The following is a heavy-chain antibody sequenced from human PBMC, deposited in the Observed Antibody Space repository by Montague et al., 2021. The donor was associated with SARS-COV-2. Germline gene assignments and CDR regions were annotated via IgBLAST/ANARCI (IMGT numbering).Heavy chain of an antibody. CDR3: ARGRQHFNMIVVVMTGGEYYFDY. CDR1: GGSFSDNY. Sequence: SETRSLTCAVYGGSFSDNYWSWIRKPPGKGLEWIGEINHRGTSNYNPSLKSRVSISVDTSKNQFSLYLGSVTAADTAVYYCARGRQHFNMIVVVMTGGEYYFDYWGRGTLVTVSS. J-gene: IGHJ4*02. CDR2: INHRGTS. D-gene: IGHD3-22*01. V-gene: IGHV4-34*01.